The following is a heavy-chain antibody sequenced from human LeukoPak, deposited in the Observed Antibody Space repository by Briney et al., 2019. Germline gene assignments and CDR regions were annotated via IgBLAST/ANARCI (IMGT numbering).Heavy chain of an antibody. Sequence: PSETLSLTCTVSGGSFSSSSYYWGWIRQPPGKGLEWIGSIYYSGSTYYNPSLKSRVTISVDTSKNQFSLKLSSVTAADTAVYYCARLIKVSSGWCDYWGQGTLVTVSS. J-gene: IGHJ4*02. CDR1: GGSFSSSSYY. V-gene: IGHV4-39*07. CDR3: ARLIKVSSGWCDY. D-gene: IGHD6-19*01. CDR2: IYYSGST.